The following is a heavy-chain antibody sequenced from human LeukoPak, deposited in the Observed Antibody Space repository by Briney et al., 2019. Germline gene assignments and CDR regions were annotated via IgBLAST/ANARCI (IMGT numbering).Heavy chain of an antibody. CDR2: IKYDGDEE. D-gene: IGHD6-13*01. V-gene: IGHV3-7*01. CDR1: GFTFSDYW. Sequence: PGGSLRLSCAASGFTFSDYWMSWMRQAPGKGLEWVANIKYDGDEEYYVDSVKGRFTISRDNAKNSLYLQLNSLRVEDMAVYYCKSGGAAPGSFDNWGQGTLVTVSP. J-gene: IGHJ4*02. CDR3: KSGGAAPGSFDN.